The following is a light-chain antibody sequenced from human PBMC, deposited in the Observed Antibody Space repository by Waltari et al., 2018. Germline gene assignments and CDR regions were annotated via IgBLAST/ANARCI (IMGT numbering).Light chain of an antibody. CDR3: CSYASSSPRLI. CDR1: YSNVGSYDL. J-gene: IGLJ2*01. V-gene: IGLV2-23*02. Sequence: QSALTQPASVSGSLGQSISISCRGTYSNVGSYDLFSWYHQRPGEAPKLLIYEVLKRPSGISNRFSGSKSGNAASLTISALQPEDEGTYYCCSYASSSPRLIFGGGTELSVL. CDR2: EVL.